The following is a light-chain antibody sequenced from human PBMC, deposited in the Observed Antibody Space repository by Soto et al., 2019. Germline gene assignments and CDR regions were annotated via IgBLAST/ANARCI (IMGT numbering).Light chain of an antibody. Sequence: DIVLTQSPGTLSLSPGERATLSCRASQSVSSSYLAWYQQKPGQAPRLLIYGASIRATGIPDRFSGSGSGTDFALTISRLEPEDFAVYYCQQYGSSPRTFGGETKVEIK. CDR2: GAS. V-gene: IGKV3-20*01. CDR3: QQYGSSPRT. J-gene: IGKJ4*02. CDR1: QSVSSSY.